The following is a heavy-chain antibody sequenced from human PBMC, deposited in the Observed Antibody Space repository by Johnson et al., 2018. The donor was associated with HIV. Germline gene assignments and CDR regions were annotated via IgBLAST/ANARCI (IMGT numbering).Heavy chain of an antibody. V-gene: IGHV3-30*14. CDR1: GFTFSSYA. J-gene: IGHJ3*02. Sequence: QVQLVESGGGVVQPGRSLRLSCAASGFTFSSYAMHWVRQAPGKGLEWVAVIPYDGSNKYYADSVKGRFTISRDNSKNTLYLQMNSLRAEDTAVYYCAGYDSSAYYDVGFFDIWGQGTMVTVSS. CDR3: AGYDSSAYYDVGFFDI. D-gene: IGHD3-22*01. CDR2: IPYDGSNK.